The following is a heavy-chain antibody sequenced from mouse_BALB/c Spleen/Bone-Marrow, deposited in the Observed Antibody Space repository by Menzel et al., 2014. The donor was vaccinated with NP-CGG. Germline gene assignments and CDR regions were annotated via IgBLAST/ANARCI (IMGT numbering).Heavy chain of an antibody. V-gene: IGHV1S56*01. CDR2: IYPGDGST. CDR3: ARRANYWYFDV. J-gene: IGHJ1*01. D-gene: IGHD3-3*01. Sequence: VQLQQSGPELVKPGALVKISCKASGYTFTSYDINWVKQRPGQGLEWIGWIYPGDGSTKYNEKFKGKVTLTADNSASTAYMQLSSLTSENSAVYYCARRANYWYFDVWGAGTTVTVSS. CDR1: GYTFTSYD.